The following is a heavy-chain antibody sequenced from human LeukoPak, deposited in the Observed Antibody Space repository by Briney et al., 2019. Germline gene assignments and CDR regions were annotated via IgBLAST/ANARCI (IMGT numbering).Heavy chain of an antibody. D-gene: IGHD6-19*01. V-gene: IGHV3-7*01. CDR1: GFTFNTYW. Sequence: PGGSLRLSCAASGFTFNTYWMSWVRRAPGEGLEWLANIKQDGSERYYADSVKGRFTISRDNAKNSLYLQMNSVRAEDTAVYHCARKTVAVAGKFDYWGQGTLVTVSS. CDR3: ARKTVAVAGKFDY. CDR2: IKQDGSER. J-gene: IGHJ4*02.